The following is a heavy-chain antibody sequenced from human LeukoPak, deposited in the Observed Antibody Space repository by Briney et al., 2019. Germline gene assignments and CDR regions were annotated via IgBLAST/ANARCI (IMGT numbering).Heavy chain of an antibody. CDR3: ARGARGSGWRVFDI. CDR2: MSYDGSIN. V-gene: IGHV3-30*04. D-gene: IGHD6-19*01. J-gene: IGHJ3*02. Sequence: GRSLRLFCAASGFTFSSYAMHWVRQAPGKGLEWVALMSYDGSINSYADSVKGRFTISRDNSNNTLFLQMNNLRAEDTAIYYCARGARGSGWRVFDIWGQETMVTVSS. CDR1: GFTFSSYA.